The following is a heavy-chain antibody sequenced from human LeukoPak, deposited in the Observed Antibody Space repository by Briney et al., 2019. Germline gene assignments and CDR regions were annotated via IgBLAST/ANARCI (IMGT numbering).Heavy chain of an antibody. D-gene: IGHD3-22*01. V-gene: IGHV4-30-2*01. Sequence: SETLSLTCNVSGGSISSGGYSWSWIRQPPGKGLEWIGYIYHSGSTYYNPSLKSRVTISVDRSKNQFSLKLSSVTAADTAVYYCARGTQTYYYDSSGYYYDYWGQGTLVTVSS. CDR2: IYHSGST. CDR3: ARGTQTYYYDSSGYYYDY. CDR1: GGSISSGGYS. J-gene: IGHJ4*02.